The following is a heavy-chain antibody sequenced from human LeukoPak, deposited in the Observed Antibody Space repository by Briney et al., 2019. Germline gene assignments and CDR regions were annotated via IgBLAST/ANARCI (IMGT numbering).Heavy chain of an antibody. CDR2: ISYDGSNK. J-gene: IGHJ4*02. Sequence: GGSLRLSCAASGXTFSSYALHWVRQAPGKGLEWVAVISYDGSNKYYADSVKGRFTISRDNSKNTLSLQMNSLRAEDTALYYCARVRTAWYEGTFDYWGQGTLVTVSS. V-gene: IGHV3-30-3*01. CDR1: GXTFSSYA. CDR3: ARVRTAWYEGTFDY. D-gene: IGHD6-13*01.